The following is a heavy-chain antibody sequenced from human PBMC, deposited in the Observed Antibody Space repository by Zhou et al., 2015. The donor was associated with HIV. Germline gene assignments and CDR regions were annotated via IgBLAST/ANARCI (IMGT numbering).Heavy chain of an antibody. CDR3: AKDVAQYYYDSNGYHDAFDI. Sequence: QVQLVESGGGVFQPGRSLRLSCAASGFTFKHYGMHWVRQAPGKGLDWVAVIWHDGSKTYSADSVKGRFTISRDNSKNTLYLQMNSLRAEDTAVYYCAKDVAQYYYDSNGYHDAFDIWGQGTMVTVSS. CDR1: GFTFKHYG. J-gene: IGHJ3*02. D-gene: IGHD3-22*01. CDR2: IWHDGSKT. V-gene: IGHV3-33*06.